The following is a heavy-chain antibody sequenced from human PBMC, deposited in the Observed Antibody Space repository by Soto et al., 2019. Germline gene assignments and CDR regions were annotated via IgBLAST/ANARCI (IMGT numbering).Heavy chain of an antibody. J-gene: IGHJ3*02. D-gene: IGHD3-10*01. Sequence: GGSLRLSCAASGFTFSDYYMSWIRQAPGKGLEWVSYISSSGSTIYYADSVKGRFTISRDNAKNSLYLQMNSLRAEDTAVYYCATDMVRGDDAFDIWGQGTMVTVSS. V-gene: IGHV3-11*01. CDR2: ISSSGSTI. CDR3: ATDMVRGDDAFDI. CDR1: GFTFSDYY.